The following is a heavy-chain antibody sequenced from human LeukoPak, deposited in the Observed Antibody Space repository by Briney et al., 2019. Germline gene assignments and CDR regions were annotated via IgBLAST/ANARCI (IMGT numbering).Heavy chain of an antibody. CDR1: GFTFSSYG. V-gene: IGHV3-30*03. D-gene: IGHD5-18*01. Sequence: GGSLRLSCAASGFTFSSYGMHWVRQAPGKGLEWVAVISYDGSNKCYADSVKGRFTISRDNSKNTLYLQMNSLRAEDTAVYHCARVLDSYGLRAADYWGQGTLVTVSS. J-gene: IGHJ4*02. CDR3: ARVLDSYGLRAADY. CDR2: ISYDGSNK.